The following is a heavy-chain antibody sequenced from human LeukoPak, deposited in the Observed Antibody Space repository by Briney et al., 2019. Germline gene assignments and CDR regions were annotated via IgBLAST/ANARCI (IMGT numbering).Heavy chain of an antibody. J-gene: IGHJ3*02. CDR1: DDSISSTDYY. CDR2: IYYSGST. V-gene: IGHV4-30-4*01. Sequence: ASETLSLTCSVSDDSISSTDYYWSWIRQPPGRGLEWIGNIYYSGSTYYNPSLKSRVTISVDTPKNQFSLKLSSVTAADTAVYYCARDTYYHDSSDCPADAFDIWGLGTMVTVSS. D-gene: IGHD3-22*01. CDR3: ARDTYYHDSSDCPADAFDI.